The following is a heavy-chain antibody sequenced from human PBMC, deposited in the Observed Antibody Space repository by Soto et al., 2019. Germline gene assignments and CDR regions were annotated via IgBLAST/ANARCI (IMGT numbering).Heavy chain of an antibody. D-gene: IGHD2-15*01. CDR2: ITPDNGNT. Sequence: QVQLVQSGAEVKKPGASVKISCKASGYTFTRDTMNWVRQPPGQRLEWMGWITPDNGNTKSSQEFQDRAIITRDTSASTAYMDLSSLRSEDTAVYDCARGIATGQLDPWGQGILVTVSS. CDR1: GYTFTRDT. J-gene: IGHJ5*02. V-gene: IGHV1-3*01. CDR3: ARGIATGQLDP.